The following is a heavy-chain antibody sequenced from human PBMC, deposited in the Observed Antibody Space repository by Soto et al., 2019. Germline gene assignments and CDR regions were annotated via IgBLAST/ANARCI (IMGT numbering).Heavy chain of an antibody. J-gene: IGHJ5*02. D-gene: IGHD3-3*01. CDR1: GGTFCSYA. Sequence: QVQLVQSGAEVKKPGSSVKVSCKASGGTFCSYAISWVRQAPGQGLEWMGGIIPIFGTANYAQKFQGRVTITADESTSTAYMELSSLRSEDTAVYYCASPRTIFGVANNWFDPWGQGTLVTVSS. V-gene: IGHV1-69*01. CDR3: ASPRTIFGVANNWFDP. CDR2: IIPIFGTA.